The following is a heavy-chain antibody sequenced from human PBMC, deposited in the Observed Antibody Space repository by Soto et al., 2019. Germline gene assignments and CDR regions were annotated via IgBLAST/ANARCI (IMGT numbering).Heavy chain of an antibody. Sequence: SVKVSCKASGGTFSSYTISWVRQAPGQGLEWMGRIIPILGIANYAQKFQGRVTITADKSTSTAYMELSSLRSEDTAVYYCVRDIIGGLDAFDIWGQGTMVTVSS. CDR3: VRDIIGGLDAFDI. CDR1: GGTFSSYT. V-gene: IGHV1-69*04. CDR2: IIPILGIA. J-gene: IGHJ3*02.